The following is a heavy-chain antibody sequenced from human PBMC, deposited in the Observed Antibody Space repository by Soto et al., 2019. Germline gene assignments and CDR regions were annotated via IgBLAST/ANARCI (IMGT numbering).Heavy chain of an antibody. Sequence: SGPTLVNPTQTLTLTCTFSGFSLSTSGVGVGWIRQPPGKALEWLALIYWNDDKRYSPSLKSRLTITKDTSKNQVVLTMTNMDPVDTATYYCAHNTEKAQTYYDFWSGYYSFRFDPWGQGTLVTVSS. D-gene: IGHD3-3*01. CDR1: GFSLSTSGVG. V-gene: IGHV2-5*01. J-gene: IGHJ5*02. CDR2: IYWNDDK. CDR3: AHNTEKAQTYYDFWSGYYSFRFDP.